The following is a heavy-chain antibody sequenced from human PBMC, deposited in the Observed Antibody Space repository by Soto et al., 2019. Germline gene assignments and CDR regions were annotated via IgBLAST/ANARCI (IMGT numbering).Heavy chain of an antibody. CDR3: ARGIYDFWSGYWYFDY. D-gene: IGHD3-3*01. J-gene: IGHJ4*02. CDR2: INHSGST. Sequence: QVQLQQWGAGLLKPSETLSLTCAVYGGSFSGYYWSWIRQPPGKGLEWIGEINHSGSTNYNPSLKSRVTISVDTSKNQFSLKLSSVTAADTAVYYCARGIYDFWSGYWYFDYWGQGTLVTVSS. V-gene: IGHV4-34*01. CDR1: GGSFSGYY.